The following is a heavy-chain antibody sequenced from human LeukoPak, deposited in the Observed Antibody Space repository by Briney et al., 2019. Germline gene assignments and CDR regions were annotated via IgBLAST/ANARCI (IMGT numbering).Heavy chain of an antibody. D-gene: IGHD6-6*01. CDR1: GFTFSSYA. J-gene: IGHJ6*03. CDR3: AKVWGSSSLYYYYMDV. V-gene: IGHV3-23*01. CDR2: ISARGDST. Sequence: PGGSLRLSCAASGFTFSSYAVSWVRQAPGKGLEWVSAISARGDSTYYADSVEGRFTISRDNSKNTLYLQMNSLRAEDTAVYYCAKVWGSSSLYYYYMDVWGKGTTVTVSS.